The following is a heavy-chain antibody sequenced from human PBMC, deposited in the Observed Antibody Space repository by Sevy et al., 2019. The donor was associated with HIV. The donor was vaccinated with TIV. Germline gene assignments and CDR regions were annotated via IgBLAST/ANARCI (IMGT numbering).Heavy chain of an antibody. CDR3: ARDRYYDASGYYYYYYGMDV. CDR2: IDSGGST. Sequence: GGSLRLSCEASGFTVSGNYMAWVRLAPGKGLEWVSLIDSGGSTYYADSVKARFTNSRDNAKNTLYLQMNPLRAEDTAVYFCARDRYYDASGYYYYYYGMDVWGQGTTVTVSS. V-gene: IGHV3-66*01. J-gene: IGHJ6*02. CDR1: GFTVSGNY. D-gene: IGHD3-22*01.